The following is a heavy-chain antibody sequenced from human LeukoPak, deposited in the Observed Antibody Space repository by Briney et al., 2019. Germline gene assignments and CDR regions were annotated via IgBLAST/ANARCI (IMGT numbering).Heavy chain of an antibody. CDR2: INHSGST. V-gene: IGHV4-34*01. D-gene: IGHD3-10*01. J-gene: IGHJ6*03. CDR3: ASMVRGRSYYYYMDV. Sequence: PSETLSHTCAVYGGSFSGYYWSWIRQPPGKGLEWIGEINHSGSTNYNPSLKSRVTISVDTSKNQFSLKLSSVTAADTAVYYCASMVRGRSYYYYMDVWGKGTTVTISS. CDR1: GGSFSGYY.